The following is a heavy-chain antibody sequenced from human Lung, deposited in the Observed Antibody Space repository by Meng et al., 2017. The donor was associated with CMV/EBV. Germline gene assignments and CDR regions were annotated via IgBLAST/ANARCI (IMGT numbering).Heavy chain of an antibody. V-gene: IGHV3-9*01. CDR1: GFTFDDHA. CDR2: ISWNSGNM. CDR3: VRDRNYGVYLGSDY. J-gene: IGHJ4*02. Sequence: GGSXRLSCVASGFTFDDHAMHWVRQAPGKGLEWVSGISWNSGNMGYADSVKGRFTISRDNAKNSLYLQMDNLGTEDTALYYCVRDRNYGVYLGSDYWGQGTXVTVSS. D-gene: IGHD4-17*01.